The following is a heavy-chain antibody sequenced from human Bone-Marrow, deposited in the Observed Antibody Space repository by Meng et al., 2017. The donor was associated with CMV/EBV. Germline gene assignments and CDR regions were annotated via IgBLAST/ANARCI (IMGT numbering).Heavy chain of an antibody. V-gene: IGHV3-30*02. CDR3: ARRLLELPFDY. CDR2: IRYDGSNK. CDR1: GFTFSSYS. Sequence: GESLKISCAASGFTFSSYSMHWVRQAPGKGLEWVAFIRYDGSNKYYADSVKGRFTISRDNSKNTLYQQMNSLRAEDTAVYYCARRLLELPFDYWGQGTLVTVSS. D-gene: IGHD2-15*01. J-gene: IGHJ4*02.